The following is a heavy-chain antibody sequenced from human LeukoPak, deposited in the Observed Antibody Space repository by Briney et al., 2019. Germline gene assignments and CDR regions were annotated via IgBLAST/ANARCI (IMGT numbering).Heavy chain of an antibody. CDR3: AKEANWNLHYPHFDY. Sequence: GGSLRLSCAASGFTFSSYGMHWVRQAPGKGLEWVAVISYDGSNKYYADSVKGRFTISRDNSKNTLYLQMNSLRAEDAAVYYCAKEANWNLHYPHFDYWGQGTLVTVSS. D-gene: IGHD1-7*01. CDR1: GFTFSSYG. J-gene: IGHJ4*02. CDR2: ISYDGSNK. V-gene: IGHV3-30*18.